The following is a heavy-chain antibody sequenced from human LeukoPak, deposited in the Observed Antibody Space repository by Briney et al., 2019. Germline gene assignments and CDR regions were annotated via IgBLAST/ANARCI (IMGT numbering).Heavy chain of an antibody. CDR2: ISRNSGNI. J-gene: IGHJ4*02. Sequence: GGSLRLSCAASGFTFDDYAMHWVRQTPGKGLEWVSYISRNSGNIGYADSVKGRFTISRDNAKNSLYLQMNSLRAEDTALYYCAKGGRITMLRGVQRYHYFDYWGQGTLVTVSS. CDR3: AKGGRITMLRGVQRYHYFDY. CDR1: GFTFDDYA. D-gene: IGHD3-10*01. V-gene: IGHV3-9*01.